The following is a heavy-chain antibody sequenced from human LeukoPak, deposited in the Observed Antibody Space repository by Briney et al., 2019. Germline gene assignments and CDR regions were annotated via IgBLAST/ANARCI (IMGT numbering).Heavy chain of an antibody. J-gene: IGHJ4*02. CDR3: ARGPSLLWFGEFTFDY. V-gene: IGHV5-51*01. Sequence: GESLKISCKGSGYSFTSYWIGWVRQMPGKGLEWMGIIYPSDSDTRYSPSFQGQVTISADKSISTAYLQWSSLKASDTAMYYCARGPSLLWFGEFTFDYWGQGTLVTVSS. CDR2: IYPSDSDT. D-gene: IGHD3-10*01. CDR1: GYSFTSYW.